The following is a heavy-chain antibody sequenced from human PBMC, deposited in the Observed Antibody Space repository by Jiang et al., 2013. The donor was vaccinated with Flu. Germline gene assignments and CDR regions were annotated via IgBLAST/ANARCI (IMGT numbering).Heavy chain of an antibody. CDR2: IYHSGSI. CDR1: GYSISSGYY. J-gene: IGHJ5*02. Sequence: PGLVKPSETLSLTCTVSGYSISSGYYWGWIRQPPGKGLEWIGSIYHSGSIYYNPSLKSRVTISVDTSKNQFSLKLSSVTAADTAVYYCARKGVGGSGSLAGIDPWGQGTLVTVSS. V-gene: IGHV4-38-2*02. D-gene: IGHD3-10*01. CDR3: ARKGVGGSGSLAGIDP.